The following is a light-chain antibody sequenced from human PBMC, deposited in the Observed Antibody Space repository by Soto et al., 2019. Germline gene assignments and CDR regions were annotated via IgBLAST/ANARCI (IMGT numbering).Light chain of an antibody. CDR1: QSLVYSDRNTY. CDR3: TQAAHWPYT. J-gene: IGKJ2*01. V-gene: IGKV2-30*01. CDR2: KVS. Sequence: DVVMTQSPLSLPVTLGQQACIACTSSQSLVYSDRNTYLNWFLQRPGQSPRRLIYKVSNRDSGVPDRFSGSGSGTDFTLKISSVEAEDVGVYYCTQAAHWPYTFGQGTRLEIK.